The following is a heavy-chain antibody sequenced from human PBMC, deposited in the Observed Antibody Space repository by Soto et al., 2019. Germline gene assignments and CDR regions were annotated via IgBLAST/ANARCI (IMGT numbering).Heavy chain of an antibody. V-gene: IGHV3-30-3*01. J-gene: IGHJ4*02. CDR3: ASGHSSGWYACDY. CDR2: ISYDGSNK. Sequence: QVQLVESGGGVVQPGRSLRLSCAASGFTFSSYAMHWVRQAPGKGLEWVAVISYDGSNKYYADSVKGRFTISRDNSKNPLYLQMNSLRAEDTAVYYCASGHSSGWYACDYWGQGTLVTVSS. D-gene: IGHD6-19*01. CDR1: GFTFSSYA.